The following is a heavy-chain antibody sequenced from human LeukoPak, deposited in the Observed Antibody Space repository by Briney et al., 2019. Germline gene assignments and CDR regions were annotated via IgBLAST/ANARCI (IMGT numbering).Heavy chain of an antibody. CDR1: GFTFSSYG. J-gene: IGHJ6*02. D-gene: IGHD3-10*01. V-gene: IGHV3-30*18. CDR2: ISFDGSNK. CDR3: AKAAYYGSGSEYGMDV. Sequence: GGSLRLSCAASGFTFSSYGMHWVRQAPGKGLEWVAVISFDGSNKYYADSVKGRFTISRDNSKNTLYLQMNSLRAEDTAVYYCAKAAYYGSGSEYGMDVWGQGTTVTVSS.